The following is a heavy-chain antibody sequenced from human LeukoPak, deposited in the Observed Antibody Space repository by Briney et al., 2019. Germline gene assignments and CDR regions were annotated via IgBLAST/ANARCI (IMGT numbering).Heavy chain of an antibody. CDR2: ISAYNGNT. J-gene: IGHJ5*02. CDR1: GYTFTSYG. Sequence: ASAKVSCKASGYTFTSYGISWVRQAPGQGLEWMGWISAYNGNTNYAQKLQGRVTMTTDTSTSTAYMELNSLTSEDTAVYYCARGGYCSGTTCYQGRWFDPWGQGTLVTVSS. D-gene: IGHD2-2*01. V-gene: IGHV1-18*04. CDR3: ARGGYCSGTTCYQGRWFDP.